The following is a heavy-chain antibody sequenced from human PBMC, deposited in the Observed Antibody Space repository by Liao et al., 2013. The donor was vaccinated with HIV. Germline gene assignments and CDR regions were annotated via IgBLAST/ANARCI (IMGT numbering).Heavy chain of an antibody. V-gene: IGHV4-34*01. CDR3: PACGGDSSCGY. D-gene: IGHD2-21*01. J-gene: IGHJ4*02. CDR2: INDSGST. Sequence: QVQLQQWGAGLLKPSETLSLTCAVYGGSFSGYYWSWIRQPPGKGLEWIGEINDSGSTNYNPSLKSRVTISVDTSKNQFSLKLSSVTAADTAVYYCPACGGDSSCGYWGQGTLVTVSS. CDR1: GGSFSGYY.